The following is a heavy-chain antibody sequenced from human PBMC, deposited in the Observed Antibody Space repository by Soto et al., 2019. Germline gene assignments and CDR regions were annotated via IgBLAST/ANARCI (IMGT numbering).Heavy chain of an antibody. CDR2: ISAYNGNT. J-gene: IGHJ5*02. CDR1: GYTFTSYG. CDR3: ARGDHFRRWLQKIGPFGFDP. V-gene: IGHV1-18*01. D-gene: IGHD3-3*02. Sequence: ASVKVSCKASGYTFTSYGISWVRQAPGQGLEWMGWISAYNGNTKYAQKLQGRVTITRDTSASTAYMELSSLRSEDTAVYYCARGDHFRRWLQKIGPFGFDPWGQGTLVTVSS.